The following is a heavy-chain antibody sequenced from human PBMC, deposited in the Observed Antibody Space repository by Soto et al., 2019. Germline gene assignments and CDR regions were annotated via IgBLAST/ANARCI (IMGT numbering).Heavy chain of an antibody. Sequence: GGSLRLSCAASGFSFVNYAMNWVRQAPGKGLEWVSGLSGSGTSTYYADSVKGRLTISRDNSRDTLFLQMNSLTADDTAVYYCAKATTNGGWFNPFDSWGQGALVTVSS. CDR1: GFSFVNYA. D-gene: IGHD6-19*01. CDR2: LSGSGTST. CDR3: AKATTNGGWFNPFDS. J-gene: IGHJ4*02. V-gene: IGHV3-23*01.